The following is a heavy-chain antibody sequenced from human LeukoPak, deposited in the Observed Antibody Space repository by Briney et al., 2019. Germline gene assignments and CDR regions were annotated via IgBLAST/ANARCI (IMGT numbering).Heavy chain of an antibody. CDR3: AIRGKYSSGWYYFDY. CDR2: IKSKPSGETR. V-gene: IGHV3-15*01. CDR1: GLSFNHAW. Sequence: GGSLRLSCAASGLSFNHAWMSWVRRAPGKGLELVGRIKSKPSGETRDYAASVKGRFSISRDDSKNTLYLQMNSLRAEDTAVYYCAIRGKYSSGWYYFDYWGQGTLVTVSS. J-gene: IGHJ4*02. D-gene: IGHD6-19*01.